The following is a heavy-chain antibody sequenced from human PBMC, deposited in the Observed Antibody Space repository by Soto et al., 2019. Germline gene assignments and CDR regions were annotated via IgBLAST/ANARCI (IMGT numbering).Heavy chain of an antibody. J-gene: IGHJ6*02. V-gene: IGHV1-58*01. D-gene: IGHD3-9*01. CDR1: GFTFTSSA. Sequence: SVKVSCKASGFTFTSSAVQWVRQARGQRLEWIGWIVVGSGNTNYAQKFQERVTLTRDMSTSTAYMELSSLRSEDTAVYYCAAAPYYDILTGPTPSYYYYGMDVWGQGTTVTVSS. CDR3: AAAPYYDILTGPTPSYYYYGMDV. CDR2: IVVGSGNT.